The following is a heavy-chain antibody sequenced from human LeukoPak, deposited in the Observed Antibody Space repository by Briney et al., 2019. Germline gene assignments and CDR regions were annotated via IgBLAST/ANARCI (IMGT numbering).Heavy chain of an antibody. Sequence: PGGSLRLSCAASGFTFSSYSMNWVRQAPGKGLEWVSSISSGSSPIYYADSVKGRFTISRDNAKNSLYLQMNSLRADDTAVYYCAGRGCTNGLCHFDYWGQGTLVTVSS. V-gene: IGHV3-21*01. D-gene: IGHD2-8*01. CDR3: AGRGCTNGLCHFDY. CDR1: GFTFSSYS. CDR2: ISSGSSPI. J-gene: IGHJ4*02.